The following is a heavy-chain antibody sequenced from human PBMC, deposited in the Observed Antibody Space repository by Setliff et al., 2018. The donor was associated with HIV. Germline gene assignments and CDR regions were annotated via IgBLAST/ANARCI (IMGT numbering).Heavy chain of an antibody. CDR1: GGPLSGHY. Sequence: ETLSLTCAVYGGPLSGHYWSWIRQPPGQGLEWIGETSHSGKTDYNPSLKSRVTISVDTSKNQFSLKLSSVTAADTAVYYCARVGYGDYGDAFDIWGQGTMVTVSS. V-gene: IGHV4-34*01. D-gene: IGHD4-17*01. J-gene: IGHJ3*02. CDR2: TSHSGKT. CDR3: ARVGYGDYGDAFDI.